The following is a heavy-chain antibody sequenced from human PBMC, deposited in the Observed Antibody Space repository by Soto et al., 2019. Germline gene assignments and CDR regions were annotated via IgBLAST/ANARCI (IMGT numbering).Heavy chain of an antibody. J-gene: IGHJ6*02. CDR3: ARRIPFGYGMDV. Sequence: GGSLRLSCAASGFTFSSYAMHWVRQAPGKGLEYVSAITSNGGNTDYASSVKGRFTISRDNSKNTLYLQMGSLRAEDMAVYYCARRIPFGYGMDVWGQGTTVAVSS. V-gene: IGHV3-64*01. CDR2: ITSNGGNT. D-gene: IGHD2-21*01. CDR1: GFTFSSYA.